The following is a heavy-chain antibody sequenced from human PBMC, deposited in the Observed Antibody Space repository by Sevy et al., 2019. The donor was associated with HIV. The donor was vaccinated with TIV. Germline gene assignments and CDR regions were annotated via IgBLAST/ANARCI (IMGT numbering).Heavy chain of an antibody. CDR3: ARARRDDAFDI. Sequence: ASVKVSCKASGYTFTGYYMHWVRQAPGQGLEWMGRINPNSGGTNYAQKFQGRVTITRDTSISTAYMERSRLRSDDTAVYYCARARRDDAFDIWGQGTMVTVSS. J-gene: IGHJ3*02. CDR2: INPNSGGT. V-gene: IGHV1-2*06. CDR1: GYTFTGYY.